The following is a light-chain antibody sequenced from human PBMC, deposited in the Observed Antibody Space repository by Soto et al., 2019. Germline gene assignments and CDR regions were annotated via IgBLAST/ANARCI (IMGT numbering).Light chain of an antibody. CDR1: PSVSSN. V-gene: IGKV3-15*01. Sequence: EIVVTQSPATLSLSPGEIATLSCRASPSVSSNLAWYQQKPGQAPRLLNYGASTRGTVIPARFSGSGSGAEFTLTISGRQSHDFAVYYGQQYNNCPGPFGPGPNEDI. CDR3: QQYNNCPGP. CDR2: GAS. J-gene: IGKJ3*01.